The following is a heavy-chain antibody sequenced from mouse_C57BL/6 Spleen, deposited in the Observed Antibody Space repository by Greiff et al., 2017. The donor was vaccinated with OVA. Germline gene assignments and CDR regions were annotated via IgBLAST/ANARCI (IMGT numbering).Heavy chain of an antibody. V-gene: IGHV1-69*01. D-gene: IGHD2-3*01. CDR2: LDPSDSYT. J-gene: IGHJ3*01. CDR3: ARRGDGYPAWFAY. Sequence: QVQLQQPGAELVMPGASVKLSCKASGYTFTSYWMHWVKQRPGQGLEWIGELDPSDSYTNYKQKFKGKSTLTVDKSSSTAYMQLSRLTSEDSAVYYCARRGDGYPAWFAYWGQGTLVTVSA. CDR1: GYTFTSYW.